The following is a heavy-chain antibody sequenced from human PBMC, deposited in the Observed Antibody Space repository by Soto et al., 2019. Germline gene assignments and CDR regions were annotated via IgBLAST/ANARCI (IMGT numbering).Heavy chain of an antibody. CDR2: IYPGDSDT. Sequence: PGESLKISCEGSGYTFTTYWVAWARQMPGKDLEWMGIIYPGDSDTRYSPSFQGQVTISADKSLRTAYLQWTSLKASDTALYYCARTRSFTLGFYYDGMDVWGQGTTVTVSS. J-gene: IGHJ6*02. V-gene: IGHV5-51*01. CDR3: ARTRSFTLGFYYDGMDV. D-gene: IGHD6-6*01. CDR1: GYTFTTYW.